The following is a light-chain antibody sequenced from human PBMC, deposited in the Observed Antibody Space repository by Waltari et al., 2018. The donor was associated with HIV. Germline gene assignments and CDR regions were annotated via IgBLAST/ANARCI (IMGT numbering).Light chain of an antibody. CDR1: SSDVGSYNL. V-gene: IGLV2-23*02. CDR3: CSHAGSSIYFV. J-gene: IGLJ1*01. CDR2: EVN. Sequence: QSALTQPASVSGSPGQSITISCTGTSSDVGSYNLVSWYQQHPGKAPKVMIYEVNKRPAGVSNLFSGSKSGNTASLTISGLQAEDEAEYYCCSHAGSSIYFVFGTGTKVTVL.